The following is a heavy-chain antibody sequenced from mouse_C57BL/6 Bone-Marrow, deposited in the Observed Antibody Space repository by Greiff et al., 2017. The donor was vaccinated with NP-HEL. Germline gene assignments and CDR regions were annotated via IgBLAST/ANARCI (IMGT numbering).Heavy chain of an antibody. CDR3: ARGGYINRGAMDY. V-gene: IGHV1-49*01. J-gene: IGHJ4*01. D-gene: IGHD1-1*01. CDR2: FTMYSDAT. CDR1: YFAFMASA. Sequence: LQQSGAELVRPGSSVKLSCKDSYFAFMASAMHWVKQRPGHGLEWIGSFTMYSDATEYSENFKGKATLTANTSSSTAYMELSSLSSYDSAVYYCARGGYINRGAMDYWGQGTSVTVSS.